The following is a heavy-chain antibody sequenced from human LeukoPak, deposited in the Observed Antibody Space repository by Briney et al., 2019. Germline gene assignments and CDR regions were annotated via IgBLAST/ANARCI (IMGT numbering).Heavy chain of an antibody. CDR1: GFTFSSYA. CDR2: ISGSGGST. Sequence: TGGALRLPRAASGFTFSSYAMSWVRQAPGKGLEWVSAISGSGGSTYYADSVKGRFTISRDNSKNTLYLQMNSLRAEDTAVYYCAKRHYYDNPPDYWGQGTLVTVSS. J-gene: IGHJ4*02. CDR3: AKRHYYDNPPDY. D-gene: IGHD3-22*01. V-gene: IGHV3-23*01.